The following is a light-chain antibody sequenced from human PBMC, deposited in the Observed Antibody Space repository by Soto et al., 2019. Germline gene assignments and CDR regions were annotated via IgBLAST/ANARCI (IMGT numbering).Light chain of an antibody. CDR3: QQYDHPPHT. CDR2: SAS. Sequence: DIVMTQSPATLSAAPGERATVSCRASQSVSSDLAWYQLKPGQAPRLLIYSASTRETGVPARFSGSGSGTEYTLTVSSPQSEDIATYYCQQYDHPPHTFGQGTKVDIK. V-gene: IGKV3-15*01. J-gene: IGKJ2*01. CDR1: QSVSSD.